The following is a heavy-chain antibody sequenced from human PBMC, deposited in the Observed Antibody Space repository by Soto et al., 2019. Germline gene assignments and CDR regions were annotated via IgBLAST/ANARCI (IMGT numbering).Heavy chain of an antibody. CDR1: GGTFSSYA. CDR2: IIPIFGTA. CDR3: ARAGMTPVSADYFDY. D-gene: IGHD4-17*01. V-gene: IGHV1-69*13. J-gene: IGHJ4*02. Sequence: SVKVSGKASGGTFSSYAISWVRQAPGQGLEWMGGIIPIFGTANYAQKFQGRVTITADESTSTAYMELSRLRSEGTAVYYCARAGMTPVSADYFDYGVQGTLVTISS.